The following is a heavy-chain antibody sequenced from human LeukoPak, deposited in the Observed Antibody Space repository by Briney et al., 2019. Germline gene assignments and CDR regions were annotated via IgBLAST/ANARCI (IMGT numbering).Heavy chain of an antibody. CDR2: ISYDGSNK. Sequence: GRSLRLSCAASGFTFSSYGMHWVRQAPGKGLEWVAVISYDGSNKYYADSVKGRFTISRDNSKNTLYLQMNNLRAEDTAAYYCAKDLYYGDYHFDYWGQGALVTVSS. V-gene: IGHV3-30*18. CDR1: GFTFSSYG. D-gene: IGHD4-17*01. CDR3: AKDLYYGDYHFDY. J-gene: IGHJ4*02.